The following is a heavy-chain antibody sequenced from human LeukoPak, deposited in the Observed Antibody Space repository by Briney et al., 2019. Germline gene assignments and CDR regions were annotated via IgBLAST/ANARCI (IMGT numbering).Heavy chain of an antibody. CDR2: IYSGGST. CDR3: ARGYDFWSGYYFDY. CDR1: GFTVSSNY. D-gene: IGHD3-3*01. V-gene: IGHV3-66*02. Sequence: GGSLRLSCAASGFTVSSNYMSWVRQAPGKGLEWVSVIYSGGSTYYADSVKVRFTISRDNSKNTLYLQMNSLRAEDTAVYYCARGYDFWSGYYFDYWGQGTLVTVSS. J-gene: IGHJ4*02.